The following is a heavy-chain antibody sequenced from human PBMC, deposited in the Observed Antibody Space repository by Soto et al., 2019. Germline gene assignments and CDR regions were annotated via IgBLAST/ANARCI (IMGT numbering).Heavy chain of an antibody. Sequence: GGSLRLSCVAYGFSFDDFVMNWVRQRPGKGLEWVSSVSWNSGAKLYADSVKGRFAISRDSAKKSVYLQMNSLRPDDTAFYYCAKGVATAVPALDYWGRGTLVTVSS. CDR2: VSWNSGAK. CDR3: AKGVATAVPALDY. V-gene: IGHV3-9*01. D-gene: IGHD2-21*02. CDR1: GFSFDDFV. J-gene: IGHJ4*02.